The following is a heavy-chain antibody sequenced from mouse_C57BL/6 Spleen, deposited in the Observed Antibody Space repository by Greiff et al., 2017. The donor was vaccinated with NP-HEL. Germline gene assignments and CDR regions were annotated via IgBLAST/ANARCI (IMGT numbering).Heavy chain of an antibody. V-gene: IGHV6-3*01. CDR2: IRLKSDNYAT. D-gene: IGHD1-3*01. J-gene: IGHJ4*01. CDR1: GFTFSNYW. CDR3: KICGSGDAMDY. Sequence: EVHLVESGGGLVQPGGSMKLSCVASGFTFSNYWMNWVRQSPEKGLEWVAQIRLKSDNYATHYAESVKGRFTISRDDSKSSVYLQMNNLRAEDTGIYYCKICGSGDAMDYWGQGTSVTVSS.